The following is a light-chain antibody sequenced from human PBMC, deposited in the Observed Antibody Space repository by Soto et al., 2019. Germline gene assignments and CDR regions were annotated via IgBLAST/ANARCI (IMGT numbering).Light chain of an antibody. CDR2: LGS. V-gene: IGKV2-28*01. CDR3: MQSIQLFT. CDR1: QSLLHSNGYNY. Sequence: DIVMTQSPLSLPVTPGEPASISCRSSQSLLHSNGYNYLDWYLQKPGQSPQLLIYLGSNRASGVPDRFSGSGSGTDFTLKISRVEAEDVGVYYCMQSIQLFTFGPGTKVDIK. J-gene: IGKJ3*01.